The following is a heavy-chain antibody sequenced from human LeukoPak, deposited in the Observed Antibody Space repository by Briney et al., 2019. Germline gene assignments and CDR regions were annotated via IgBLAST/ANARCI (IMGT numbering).Heavy chain of an antibody. CDR2: IYYSGST. V-gene: IGHV4-31*03. J-gene: IGHJ4*02. D-gene: IGHD6-19*01. Sequence: SETLSLTCTVSGGSISSGGYYWSWIRQHPGKGLEWIGYIYYSGSTYYNPSLKSRVTISVDTSKNQFSLKLSSVTAADTAVYYCARGGGWLPDSWGQGTLVTVSS. CDR3: ARGGGWLPDS. CDR1: GGSISSGGYY.